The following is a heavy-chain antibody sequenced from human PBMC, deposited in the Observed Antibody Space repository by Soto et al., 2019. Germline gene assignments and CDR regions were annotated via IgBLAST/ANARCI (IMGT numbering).Heavy chain of an antibody. V-gene: IGHV4-30-2*01. Sequence: PSETLSLTCAVSGGSISSGGYSWSWNRQPPGKGLEWIGYIYHSGSTYYNPSLKSRVTISVDRSKNQFSLKLSSVTAADTAVYYCARNVAEIAAAGLNWFDPWGQGTLVTVSS. CDR3: ARNVAEIAAAGLNWFDP. J-gene: IGHJ5*02. CDR2: IYHSGST. D-gene: IGHD6-13*01. CDR1: GGSISSGGYS.